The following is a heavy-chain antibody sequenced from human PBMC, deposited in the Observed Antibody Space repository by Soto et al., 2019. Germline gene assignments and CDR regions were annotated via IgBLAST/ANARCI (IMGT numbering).Heavy chain of an antibody. Sequence: GSLRLSCAVSGFTFSNYAISWVRQAPGKGLEWVSIISGGGDTSYYADSVKGRFTISRDNSRNTLYLQMNSLRAGDSAKYYCAGHPIGYSGYDSDYWGQGTLVTVSS. V-gene: IGHV3-23*01. J-gene: IGHJ4*02. CDR1: GFTFSNYA. CDR3: AGHPIGYSGYDSDY. CDR2: ISGGGDTS. D-gene: IGHD5-12*01.